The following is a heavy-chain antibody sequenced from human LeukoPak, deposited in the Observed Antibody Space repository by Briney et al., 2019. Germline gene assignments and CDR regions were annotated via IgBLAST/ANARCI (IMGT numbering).Heavy chain of an antibody. CDR2: INPNSGGT. CDR3: ARVEKPLYYYDSSGCIY. D-gene: IGHD3-22*01. V-gene: IGHV1-2*02. CDR1: GYTFTGYY. J-gene: IGHJ4*02. Sequence: ASVKVSCKASGYTFTGYYMHWVRQAPGQGLEWMGWINPNSGGTNYAQKFQGRVTMTRDTSISTAYMELSRLRSDDTAVYYCARVEKPLYYYDSSGCIYWGQGTLVTVSS.